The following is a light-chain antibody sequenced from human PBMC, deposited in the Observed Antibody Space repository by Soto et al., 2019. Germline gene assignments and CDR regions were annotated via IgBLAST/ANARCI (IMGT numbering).Light chain of an antibody. CDR3: QQYGSSPVT. Sequence: EIVLTQSPGTLSLSPGERATLSCRASQSVSSSYLAWYEQNPGQAPRPLIYGASSRATGIPDRFSGSGSGTDFTLTISRLEPEDFAVYYCQQYGSSPVTFGQGTKVDIK. CDR2: GAS. V-gene: IGKV3-20*01. J-gene: IGKJ1*01. CDR1: QSVSSSY.